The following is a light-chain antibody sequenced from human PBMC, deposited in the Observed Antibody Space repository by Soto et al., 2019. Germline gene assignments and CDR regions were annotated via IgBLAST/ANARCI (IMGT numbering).Light chain of an antibody. Sequence: EIVLTQSPGTLSLSPGERATLSCRASQSVGSSYLAWCQQKPGQAPRLLIYDASSRATGIPDRFSGSGSGTHFTLTINRLEPEDFAVYYCQQYGSSPFTFGQGTRLEIK. CDR1: QSVGSSY. CDR3: QQYGSSPFT. CDR2: DAS. J-gene: IGKJ5*01. V-gene: IGKV3-20*01.